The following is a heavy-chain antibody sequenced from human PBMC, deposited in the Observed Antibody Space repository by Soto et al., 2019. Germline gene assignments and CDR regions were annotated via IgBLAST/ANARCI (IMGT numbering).Heavy chain of an antibody. D-gene: IGHD5-12*01. CDR2: ISSNGGST. CDR3: VKDYLDRAAIVATITGYLDY. V-gene: IGHV3-64D*08. Sequence: GGSLRLSCSASGFTFSSYAMHWVRQAPGKGLEYVSAISSNGGSTYYADSVKGRFTISRDNSKNTLYLQMSSLRAEDTAVYYCVKDYLDRAAIVATITGYLDYWGQGTLVTVSS. J-gene: IGHJ4*02. CDR1: GFTFSSYA.